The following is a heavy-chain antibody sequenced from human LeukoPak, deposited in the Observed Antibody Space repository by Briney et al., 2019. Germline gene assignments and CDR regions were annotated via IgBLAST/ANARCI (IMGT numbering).Heavy chain of an antibody. J-gene: IGHJ4*02. CDR3: ASGSSYFGD. CDR2: IYPGDSDT. Sequence: GESLKISCQGSGYSFIDYWIGWVRQMPGRGLEWMGIIYPGDSDTRYSPSFQGQVTISADKSISTAYLQWSTLKASDTAIYYCASGSSYFGDWGQGTLVTVSS. CDR1: GYSFIDYW. D-gene: IGHD3-10*01. V-gene: IGHV5-51*01.